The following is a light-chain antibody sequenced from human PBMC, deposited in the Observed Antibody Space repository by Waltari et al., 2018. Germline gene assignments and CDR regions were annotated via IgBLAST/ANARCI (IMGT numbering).Light chain of an antibody. CDR2: DKN. CDR1: SLRSYY. V-gene: IGLV3-19*01. CDR3: HSRDASGVGGS. Sequence: SSELTQDPAVSVAMGQTVRITFQGDSLRSYYASWSQQRPGQAPILVMYDKNNRPSGVPDRFSGSTSDNTASLTITGAQAEDEASYYCHSRDASGVGGSFGGGTKLTVL. J-gene: IGLJ2*01.